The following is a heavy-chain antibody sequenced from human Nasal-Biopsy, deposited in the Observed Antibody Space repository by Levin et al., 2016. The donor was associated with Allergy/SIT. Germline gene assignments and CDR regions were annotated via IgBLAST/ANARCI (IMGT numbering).Heavy chain of an antibody. Sequence: GGSLRLSCAASGFTFSPYAMHWLRQAPGKGPEWVSVIWSNGRSQFYIDSVKGRFTISRDNSKSTVYLQMSNLRVEDTAFYYCARDWMYRGSTPLYYFDLWGQGTLVTVSS. CDR2: IWSNGRSQ. CDR1: GFTFSPYA. V-gene: IGHV3-33*01. D-gene: IGHD2-2*01. J-gene: IGHJ4*02. CDR3: ARDWMYRGSTPLYYFDL.